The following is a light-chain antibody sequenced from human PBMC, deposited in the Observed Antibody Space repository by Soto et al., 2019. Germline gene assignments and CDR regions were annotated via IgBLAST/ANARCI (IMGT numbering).Light chain of an antibody. CDR3: QRLT. Sequence: DLQLTRSPSFLSASVGDRVTITCRAGQGISSYLAWYQQKPGKAPKLLIYAASTLQSGVPSRFSGSGSGTEFTLTISSLQPEDFATYYCQRLTFGGGTKVEIK. CDR2: AAS. CDR1: QGISSY. V-gene: IGKV1-9*01. J-gene: IGKJ4*01.